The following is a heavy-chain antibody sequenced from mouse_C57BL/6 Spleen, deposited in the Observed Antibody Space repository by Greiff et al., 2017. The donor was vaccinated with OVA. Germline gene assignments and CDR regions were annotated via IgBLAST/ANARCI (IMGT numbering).Heavy chain of an antibody. V-gene: IGHV3-6*01. D-gene: IGHD2-4*01. Sequence: EVQLQESGPGLVKPSQSLSLTCSVTGYSITSGYYWNWIRQFPGNKLEWMGYISYDGSNNYNPSLKNRISITRDTSKNQFFLKLNSVTTEDTATYYCARVSMDYDGAYWGQGTLVTVSA. CDR1: GYSITSGYY. CDR3: ARVSMDYDGAY. J-gene: IGHJ3*01. CDR2: ISYDGSN.